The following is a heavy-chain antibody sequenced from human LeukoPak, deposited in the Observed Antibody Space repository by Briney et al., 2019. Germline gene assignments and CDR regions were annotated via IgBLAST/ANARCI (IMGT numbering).Heavy chain of an antibody. Sequence: SETLSLTCTVSGRSISNYYWSWIRQPPGKELGWIGYIHHSGRTNYNPSFKSRFTISVDTSKNQFSLKLSSVTAADTAVYSCARNADDSSSYPYFDYWGQGTLVTVSS. J-gene: IGHJ4*02. CDR3: ARNADDSSSYPYFDY. D-gene: IGHD3-22*01. V-gene: IGHV4-59*01. CDR1: GRSISNYY. CDR2: IHHSGRT.